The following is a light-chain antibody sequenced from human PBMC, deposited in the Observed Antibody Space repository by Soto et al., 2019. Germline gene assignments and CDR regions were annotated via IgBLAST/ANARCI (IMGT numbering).Light chain of an antibody. Sequence: QAVVTQEPSLTVSPGGTVTLTCASSTGAVTTGHYCYWFQQKPGQAPRTLIYQTTNRHSRTPARFSGSLLGGKAALTLSGAQPEDEADYYCLLSYSGARVFGGGTQLTVL. CDR1: TGAVTTGHY. J-gene: IGLJ2*01. V-gene: IGLV7-46*01. CDR3: LLSYSGARV. CDR2: QTT.